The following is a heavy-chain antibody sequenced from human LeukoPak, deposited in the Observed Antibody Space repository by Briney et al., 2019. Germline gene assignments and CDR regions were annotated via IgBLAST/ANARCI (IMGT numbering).Heavy chain of an antibody. D-gene: IGHD3-22*01. Sequence: PSETLSLTCTVSGGSISSYYWSWIRQPPGKGLEWIGYIYYSGSTNYNPSLKSRVTISVDTSKNQFSLKLSSVTAADTAVYYCARNLYYYDSSGYYHRAFDIWGQGTMVTVSS. CDR2: IYYSGST. V-gene: IGHV4-59*01. J-gene: IGHJ3*02. CDR1: GGSISSYY. CDR3: ARNLYYYDSSGYYHRAFDI.